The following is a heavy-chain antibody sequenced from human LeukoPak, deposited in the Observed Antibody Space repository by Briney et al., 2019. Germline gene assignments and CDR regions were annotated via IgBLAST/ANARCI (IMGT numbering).Heavy chain of an antibody. Sequence: SVKVSCKAPGGTFSSYATSWVRQAPGQGLEWMGGIIPIFGTANYAQKFQGRVTITTDESTSTAYMELSSLRSEDTAVYYCARSPAQGYCSGGSCYSNAFDIWGQGTMVTVSS. CDR3: ARSPAQGYCSGGSCYSNAFDI. J-gene: IGHJ3*02. V-gene: IGHV1-69*05. CDR1: GGTFSSYA. CDR2: IIPIFGTA. D-gene: IGHD2-15*01.